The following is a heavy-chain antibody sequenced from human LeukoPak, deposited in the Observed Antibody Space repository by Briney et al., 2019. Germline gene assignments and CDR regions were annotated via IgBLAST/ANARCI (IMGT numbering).Heavy chain of an antibody. D-gene: IGHD5-24*01. CDR1: GYSISSGYY. Sequence: PSETLSLTCTVSGYSISSGYYWGWIRQPPGKGLEWIGSIYYSGSTYYNPSLKSRVTISVDTSKNQFSLKLSSVTAADTAVYYCASRDGYNPMGDAFDIWGQGTMVTVSS. CDR3: ASRDGYNPMGDAFDI. J-gene: IGHJ3*02. CDR2: IYYSGST. V-gene: IGHV4-38-2*02.